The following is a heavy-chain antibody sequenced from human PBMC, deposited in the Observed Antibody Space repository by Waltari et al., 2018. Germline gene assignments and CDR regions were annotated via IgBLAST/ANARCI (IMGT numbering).Heavy chain of an antibody. D-gene: IGHD3-22*01. V-gene: IGHV4-30-4*08. J-gene: IGHJ4*02. CDR2: IYYSGST. CDR3: ARGRSSGYLKTQGFDY. Sequence: QVQLQESGPGLVKPSQTLSLTCTVSGGSISSGVYYWSWIRQPPGKGLEWIGYIYYSGSTYYNPSLKSRVTISVDTSKNQFSLKLSSVTAADTAVYYCARGRSSGYLKTQGFDYWGQGTLVTVSS. CDR1: GGSISSGVYY.